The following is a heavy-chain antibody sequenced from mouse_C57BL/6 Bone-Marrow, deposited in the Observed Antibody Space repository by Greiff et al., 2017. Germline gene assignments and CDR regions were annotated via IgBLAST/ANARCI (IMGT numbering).Heavy chain of an antibody. CDR1: GYTFTGYW. V-gene: IGHV1-9*01. CDR2: ILPGSGST. J-gene: IGHJ1*03. Sequence: QVQLQQSGAELMKPGASVKLSCKATGYTFTGYWIEWVKQRPGHGLEWIGEILPGSGSTNYNAKFKGKATFTADTSSNTAYMQLSSLATDDSAIYYSARFPDPREYFDVWGTGTTVTVSS. CDR3: ARFPDPREYFDV.